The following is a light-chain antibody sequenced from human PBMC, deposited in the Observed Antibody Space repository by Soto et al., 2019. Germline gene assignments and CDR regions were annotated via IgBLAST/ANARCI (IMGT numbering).Light chain of an antibody. V-gene: IGKV1-5*01. CDR1: QSISSW. J-gene: IGKJ4*01. Sequence: DIQMTQSPSTLSASVGDRVTITCRASQSISSWLAWYQQKPGKAPKLLIYDASSLGSGVPSRFSGSGSGTEFTLTISSLQPDDFATYYCQQYNSYSPLFGGGTKVEIK. CDR3: QQYNSYSPL. CDR2: DAS.